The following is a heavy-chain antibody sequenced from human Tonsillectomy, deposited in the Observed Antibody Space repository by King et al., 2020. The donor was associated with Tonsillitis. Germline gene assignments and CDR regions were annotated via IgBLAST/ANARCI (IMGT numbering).Heavy chain of an antibody. CDR3: AKGPHLAWLLYYGLDV. V-gene: IGHV3-23*04. J-gene: IGHJ6*02. D-gene: IGHD3-3*01. Sequence: VQLVESGGGLLQPGQSLRLSCAVSGVTFSSYAMTWVRQAPGKGLEWVSGISSSGTKTYYADSVKGRFSISRDNSKNTLYLQMNSLRVEDTAVYYCAKGPHLAWLLYYGLDVWGQGTTVTVSS. CDR2: ISSSGTKT. CDR1: GVTFSSYA.